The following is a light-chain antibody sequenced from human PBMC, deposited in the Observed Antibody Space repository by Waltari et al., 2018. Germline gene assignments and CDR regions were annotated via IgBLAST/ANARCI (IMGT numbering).Light chain of an antibody. J-gene: IGKJ1*01. V-gene: IGKV1-39*01. CDR1: QSIGGN. CDR3: QQSYSTPWT. CDR2: AAS. Sequence: DIEMTQSPSSLSASVGDRVTITCRASQSIGGNLNWYQQTPGRAPKVLIYAASSVQSGVPSRFSGRGSGTDFTLTISSLQPEYFATYYCQQSYSTPWTFGQGTKVEIK.